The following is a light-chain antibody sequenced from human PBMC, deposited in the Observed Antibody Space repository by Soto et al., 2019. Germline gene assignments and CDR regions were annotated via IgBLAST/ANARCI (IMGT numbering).Light chain of an antibody. CDR2: GAS. CDR3: QHYVTSLTT. J-gene: IGKJ1*01. V-gene: IGKV3-20*01. Sequence: EIVLAQSPGTLSLSPGERATLSCRASQSVTNSFLAWYQQKPGQAPRLLIYGASRRATGIPDRFTGSGSGTDFTLTINRLEPEDFAVYYCQHYVTSLTTFGQGTKVDIK. CDR1: QSVTNSF.